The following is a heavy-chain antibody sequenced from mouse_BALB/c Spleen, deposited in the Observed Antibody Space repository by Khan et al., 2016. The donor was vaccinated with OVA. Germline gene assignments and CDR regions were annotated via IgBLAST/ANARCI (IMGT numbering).Heavy chain of an antibody. J-gene: IGHJ3*01. D-gene: IGHD2-3*01. Sequence: EVELVESGGGFMQPGGSLKLSCATSGFTFTDYYMYWVRQTPEKRLEWVAHISNRGTTTYYSDTLRGRFTISRDNAKNTLYLQMSRLNSEDTAIYYCAREGDDGGLAYWGQGTLVTVSA. V-gene: IGHV5-12*02. CDR2: ISNRGTTT. CDR3: AREGDDGGLAY. CDR1: GFTFTDYY.